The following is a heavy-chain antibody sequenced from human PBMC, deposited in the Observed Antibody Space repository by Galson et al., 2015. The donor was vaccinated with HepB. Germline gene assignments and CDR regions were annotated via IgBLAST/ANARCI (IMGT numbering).Heavy chain of an antibody. CDR1: GFTVSFNY. CDR2: IYSGGRA. J-gene: IGHJ4*02. D-gene: IGHD6-13*01. CDR3: ASTLSSWYPYFDY. V-gene: IGHV3-66*02. Sequence: SLRLSCAASGFTVSFNYMSWVRQAPGKGLEWVSVIYSGGRAYYADSVKGRFTISRDNSKNTLYIQMNSLRAEDTAVYYCASTLSSWYPYFDYRGQGNLVTVSS.